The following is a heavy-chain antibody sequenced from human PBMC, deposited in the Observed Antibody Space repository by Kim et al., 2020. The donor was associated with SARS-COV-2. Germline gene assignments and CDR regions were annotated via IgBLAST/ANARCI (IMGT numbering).Heavy chain of an antibody. CDR2: IIPVFGTA. V-gene: IGHV1-69*13. CDR3: ARGPYYYDSSGYSDY. Sequence: SVKVSCKASGGTFSSYAISWVRQAPGQGLEWMGGIIPVFGTANYAQKFQGRVTVTGDESTSTAYMELSSLRSEDTAVYYCARGPYYYDSSGYSDYWGQGTLVTVSP. J-gene: IGHJ4*02. D-gene: IGHD3-22*01. CDR1: GGTFSSYA.